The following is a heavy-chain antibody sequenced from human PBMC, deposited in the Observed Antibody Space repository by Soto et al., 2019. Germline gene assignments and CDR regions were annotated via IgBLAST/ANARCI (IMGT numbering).Heavy chain of an antibody. CDR2: ISGSGGST. V-gene: IGHV3-23*01. CDR3: AKEGLWFGELLGY. D-gene: IGHD3-10*01. J-gene: IGHJ4*02. CDR1: GFTFSSYA. Sequence: EVQLLESGGGLVQPGGSLRLSCAASGFTFSSYAMSWVRQAPGKGLEGVSAISGSGGSTYYADSVKGRFTISRDNSKNTLYLKMNSLRAEDTAVYYCAKEGLWFGELLGYWGQGTLVTVSS.